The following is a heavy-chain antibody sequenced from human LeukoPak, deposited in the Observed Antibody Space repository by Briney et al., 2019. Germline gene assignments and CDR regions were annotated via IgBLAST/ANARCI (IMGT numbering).Heavy chain of an antibody. CDR2: INPDSGGT. J-gene: IGHJ6*03. Sequence: ASVKVSCKASGYTFTAYYMHWVRQAPGQGLEWMGWINPDSGGTDYAQKFQGRVTMTRDTSISTAYMELSSLRSDDTAVYYSARLSNSYYMDVWGKGTTVTVSS. V-gene: IGHV1-2*02. CDR1: GYTFTAYY. D-gene: IGHD2/OR15-2a*01. CDR3: ARLSNSYYMDV.